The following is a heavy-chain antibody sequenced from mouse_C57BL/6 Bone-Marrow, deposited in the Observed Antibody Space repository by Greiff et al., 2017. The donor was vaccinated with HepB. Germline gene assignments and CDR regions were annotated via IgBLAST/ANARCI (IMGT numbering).Heavy chain of an antibody. Sequence: VKLVESGAELVRPGASVTLSCKASGYTFTDYGMHWVKQTPVHGLEWIGAIDPETGGTAYYQKFKGKAILTADKSSSTAYMELRSLTSEDSAVYFCARGGWDWYFDVWGTGTTVTVSS. CDR2: IDPETGGT. CDR3: ARGGWDWYFDV. CDR1: GYTFTDYG. J-gene: IGHJ1*03. V-gene: IGHV1-15*01. D-gene: IGHD3-3*01.